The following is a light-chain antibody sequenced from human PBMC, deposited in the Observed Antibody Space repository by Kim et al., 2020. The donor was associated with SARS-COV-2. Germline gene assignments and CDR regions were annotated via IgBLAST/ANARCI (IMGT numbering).Light chain of an antibody. CDR3: CSYAGSSTFV. CDR2: EVT. Sequence: GQSITISCTGASSDVGSYNVVSWYQQHPDKGPKLIIYEVTQRPSGVSNRFSGSKSGNTASLTISGLQAEDEADYYCCSYAGSSTFVFGTGTKVTVL. V-gene: IGLV2-23*02. J-gene: IGLJ1*01. CDR1: SSDVGSYNV.